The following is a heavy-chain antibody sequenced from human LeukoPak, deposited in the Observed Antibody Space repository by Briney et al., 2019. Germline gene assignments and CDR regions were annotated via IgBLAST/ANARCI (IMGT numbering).Heavy chain of an antibody. D-gene: IGHD3-10*01. CDR2: ITSSIYYT. CDR3: VKFRRALWFGESYFDY. CDR1: GITFSNYN. J-gene: IGHJ4*02. V-gene: IGHV3-21*04. Sequence: GGSLRLSCAVPGITFSNYNMNWVRHAPGKGLEWISSITSSIYYTFYADSVKGRFTISRNNAKNSLYLQMNSLRAEDRAVYYCVKFRRALWFGESYFDYWGQGTLLTVSS.